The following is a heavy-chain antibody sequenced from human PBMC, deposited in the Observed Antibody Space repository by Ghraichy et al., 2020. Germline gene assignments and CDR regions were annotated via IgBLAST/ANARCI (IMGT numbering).Heavy chain of an antibody. CDR2: IKQDGSEK. Sequence: LSLTCAASGFTFSSYWMSWVRQAPGKGLEWVANIKQDGSEKYYVDSVKGRFTISRDNAKNSLYLQMNSLRAEDTAVYYCAFRHYYDSSGYYIGEMYDAFDIWGQGTMVTVSS. CDR1: GFTFSSYW. CDR3: AFRHYYDSSGYYIGEMYDAFDI. V-gene: IGHV3-7*03. D-gene: IGHD3-22*01. J-gene: IGHJ3*02.